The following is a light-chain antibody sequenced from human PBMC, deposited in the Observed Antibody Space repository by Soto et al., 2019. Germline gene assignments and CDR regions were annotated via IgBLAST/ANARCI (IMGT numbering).Light chain of an antibody. Sequence: ELTQPPSVSVAPGQTASITCGGNVIGSISVHWYQQKPGQAPVLVVLDDSDRPSGIPERFSGSNSRNTATLTISRVEAGDEADYYCQVWDSSSDHVIFGGGTKLTVL. CDR3: QVWDSSSDHVI. CDR2: DDS. V-gene: IGLV3-21*02. CDR1: VIGSIS. J-gene: IGLJ2*01.